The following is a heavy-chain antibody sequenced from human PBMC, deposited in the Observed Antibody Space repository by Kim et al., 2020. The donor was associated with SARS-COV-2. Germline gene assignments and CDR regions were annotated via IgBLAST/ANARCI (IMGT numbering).Heavy chain of an antibody. CDR3: ARTTGTTLSFDY. Sequence: KYSQKYQGRVNITRDASASTAYMELSSLRSEDTAVYYCARTTGTTLSFDYWGQGTLVTVSS. V-gene: IGHV1-3*01. D-gene: IGHD1-1*01. J-gene: IGHJ4*02.